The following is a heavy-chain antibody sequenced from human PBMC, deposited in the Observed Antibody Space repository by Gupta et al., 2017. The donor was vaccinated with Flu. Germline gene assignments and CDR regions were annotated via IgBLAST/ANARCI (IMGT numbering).Heavy chain of an antibody. CDR3: ARDVRPSDKYGGWYLVSLDY. CDR2: INPNTGGS. V-gene: IGHV1-2*02. D-gene: IGHD6-19*01. CDR1: GYTLSGNY. J-gene: IGHJ4*02. Sequence: QVQLAQSGAEVKQPGASVKVSCKASGYTLSGNYIHWVRQVPGQGLEWMGWINPNTGGSRSTQKFQGRGTMTRDTSTNTAYMELSRLKSDDTAVYFCARDVRPSDKYGGWYLVSLDYWGQGTLVTVPS.